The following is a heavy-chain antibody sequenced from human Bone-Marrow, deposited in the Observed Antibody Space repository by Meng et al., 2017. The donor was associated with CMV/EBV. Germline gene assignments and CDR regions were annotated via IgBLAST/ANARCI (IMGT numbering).Heavy chain of an antibody. CDR2: ISYDGSNK. D-gene: IGHD6-13*01. V-gene: IGHV3-30-3*01. Sequence: GGSLRLSCAASGFTFSSYAMHWVRQAPGKGLEWVAVISYDGSNKYYADSVKGRFTISRDNSKNTLYLQMNSLRAEDTAVYYCAKDSIAAAGPNNWFDPWGQGTLVTVSS. CDR1: GFTFSSYA. CDR3: AKDSIAAAGPNNWFDP. J-gene: IGHJ5*02.